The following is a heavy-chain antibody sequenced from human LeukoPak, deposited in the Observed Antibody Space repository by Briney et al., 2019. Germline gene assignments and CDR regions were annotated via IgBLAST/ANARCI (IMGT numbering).Heavy chain of an antibody. V-gene: IGHV3-30*18. CDR1: GFSFSGYG. D-gene: IGHD6-19*01. CDR2: ISYDGSNK. Sequence: GGSLRLSCAASGFSFSGYGMHWVRQAPGKGLELVAVISYDGSNKFYADSVKGRFTISRDNSKNTLYLQMNSLRAEDTAVYYCAKLGYSSGWYDFQIDAFDFWRQGTMVTVSS. CDR3: AKLGYSSGWYDFQIDAFDF. J-gene: IGHJ3*01.